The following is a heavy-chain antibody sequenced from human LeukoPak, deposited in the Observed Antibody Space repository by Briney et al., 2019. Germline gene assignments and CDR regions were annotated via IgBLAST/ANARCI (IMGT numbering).Heavy chain of an antibody. CDR2: VDHTGST. V-gene: IGHV4-59*08. D-gene: IGHD2-2*01. CDR3: VKSNSRYQPWTLDI. CDR1: DDSITMYY. J-gene: IGHJ3*02. Sequence: SETLSLTCSVSDDSITMYYWTWIRQPPGKGLEWIGYVDHTGSTNFNPSLNGRVSISRDTTKNQFSLKLSSVTAADTAVYYCVKSNSRYQPWTLDIWGRGTMVTVSS.